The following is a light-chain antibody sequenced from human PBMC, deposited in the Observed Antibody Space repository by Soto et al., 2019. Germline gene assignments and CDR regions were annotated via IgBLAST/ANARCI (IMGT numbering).Light chain of an antibody. CDR1: SSDVGGYQF. J-gene: IGLJ2*01. CDR2: GVT. Sequence: QSALTQPASVSGSPGQSITISCTGTSSDVGGYQFVSWYQHHPGKAPKLLIFGVTNRPSGVSTRFSGSKSGNTASLTISGLQPEDEADYYCAAWDDSLSGVVFGGGTKVTVL. V-gene: IGLV2-14*01. CDR3: AAWDDSLSGVV.